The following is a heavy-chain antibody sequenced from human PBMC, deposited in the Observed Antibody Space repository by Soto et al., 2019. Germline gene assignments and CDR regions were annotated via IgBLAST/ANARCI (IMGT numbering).Heavy chain of an antibody. CDR3: TRDERPSCGRLGCDHYDH. CDR2: TNAYSGES. Sequence: VQRVQSGSEMREPGASVRISCKASGYTFNTYFISGVSWVRQPPGQCLEWVGWTNAYSGESNNPEKFQGRIKLTADKSTNTVYLELSRLGPDDSAVYFCTRDERPSCGRLGCDHYDHWGQGTLVTGSS. J-gene: IGHJ4*02. D-gene: IGHD6-25*01. CDR1: GYTFNTYF. V-gene: IGHV1-18*04.